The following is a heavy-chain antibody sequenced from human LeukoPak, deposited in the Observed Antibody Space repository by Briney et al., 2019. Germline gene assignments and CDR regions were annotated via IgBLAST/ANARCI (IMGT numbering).Heavy chain of an antibody. V-gene: IGHV4-59*08. CDR2: IYYSGST. Sequence: SETLSLTCTVSGGSISSDCRSWIRQPPGKGLEWIGYIYYSGSTKYNPSLKSRVTISVDTSKNQFSLKLKSVTAADNAVYYCASAISNIAARLPAFDIWGQGTMVTVSS. CDR1: GGSISSDC. CDR3: ASAISNIAARLPAFDI. J-gene: IGHJ3*02. D-gene: IGHD6-6*01.